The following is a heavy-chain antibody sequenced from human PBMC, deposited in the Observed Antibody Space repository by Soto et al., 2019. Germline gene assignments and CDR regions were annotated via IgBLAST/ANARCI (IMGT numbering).Heavy chain of an antibody. J-gene: IGHJ3*01. Sequence: SETLSVNCSVSGGSITTSSYNWDWIRQPPGKGLEWIGTIYYDGSTSYNPSLKSQVTISVDTSKNHFALKVNSVTAADTAVYYCARFYGNAFDVWGRGTVVTVSS. D-gene: IGHD3-10*01. CDR1: GGSITTSSYN. CDR3: ARFYGNAFDV. V-gene: IGHV4-39*02. CDR2: IYYDGST.